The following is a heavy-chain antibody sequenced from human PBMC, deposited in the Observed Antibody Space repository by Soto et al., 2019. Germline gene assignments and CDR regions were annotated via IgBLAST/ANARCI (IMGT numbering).Heavy chain of an antibody. CDR2: INWNGGST. J-gene: IGHJ6*02. CDR1: GFTFDDYG. D-gene: IGHD2-15*01. V-gene: IGHV3-20*04. CDR3: ARPRYCSGGSCYSGFKDGMDV. Sequence: PGGSLRLSCAASGFTFDDYGMSWVRQAPGKGLEWVSGINWNGGSTGYADSVKGRFTISRDNAKNSLYLQMNSLRAEDTALYYCARPRYCSGGSCYSGFKDGMDVWGQGTTVTVSS.